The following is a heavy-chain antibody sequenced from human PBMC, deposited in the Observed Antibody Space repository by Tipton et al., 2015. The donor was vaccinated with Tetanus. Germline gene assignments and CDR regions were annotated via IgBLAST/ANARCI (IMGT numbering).Heavy chain of an antibody. V-gene: IGHV3-30*04. CDR2: ISYDGKYK. J-gene: IGHJ4*02. Sequence: SLRLSCASSGITFSDYAMHWFRRAPGKGLEWVAVISYDGKYKNYADSLKGRITVSRDNSKSTMYLQMNSLRPDDAAVYYCARELPYYPGPIGFFASGARGTLATVS. CDR3: ARELPYYPGPIGFFAS. CDR1: GITFSDYA. D-gene: IGHD3-9*01.